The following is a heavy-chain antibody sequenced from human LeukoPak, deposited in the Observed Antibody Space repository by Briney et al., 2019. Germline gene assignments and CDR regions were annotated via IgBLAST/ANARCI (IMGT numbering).Heavy chain of an antibody. CDR1: GFTFSTYR. CDR3: ARGNNYYYMDV. CDR2: ISSSSSTI. Sequence: PGGSLRLSCAASGFTFSTYRINWVRQAPGKGLEWVSYISSSSSTIYYADSVKGRFTISRDNAKNPLYLQMNSLRAEDTAVYYCARGNNYYYMDVWGKGTTVTVSS. V-gene: IGHV3-48*01. J-gene: IGHJ6*03.